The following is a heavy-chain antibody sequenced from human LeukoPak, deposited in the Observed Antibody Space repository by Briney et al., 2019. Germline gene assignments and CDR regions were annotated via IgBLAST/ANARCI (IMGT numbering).Heavy chain of an antibody. V-gene: IGHV4-30-2*01. CDR2: IYHSGSA. CDR3: ARDAIAAAGRDLAFDI. Sequence: SETLSLTCTVSGGSISSGGYYWSWIRQPPGKGLEWIGYIYHSGSAYYNPSLKSRVTISVDGSKNQFSLKLSSVTAADTAVYYCARDAIAAAGRDLAFDIWGQGTMVTVPS. J-gene: IGHJ3*02. CDR1: GGSISSGGYY. D-gene: IGHD6-13*01.